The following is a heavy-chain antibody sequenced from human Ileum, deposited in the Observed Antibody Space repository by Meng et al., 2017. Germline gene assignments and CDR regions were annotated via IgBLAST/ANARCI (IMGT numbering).Heavy chain of an antibody. CDR3: ARDTVGTTLGDY. CDR1: GYIFTRYG. J-gene: IGHJ4*02. Sequence: QVQLVQSGAELKNPGAPGKVSCKASGYIFTRYGIGWVRQAPGQGLEWMGWISAYSGNTKYAQKLQGRVTMTTDTSTSTAYMELRNLRSDDTAVYYCARDTVGTTLGDYWGQGTLVTVSS. V-gene: IGHV1-18*01. D-gene: IGHD4-23*01. CDR2: ISAYSGNT.